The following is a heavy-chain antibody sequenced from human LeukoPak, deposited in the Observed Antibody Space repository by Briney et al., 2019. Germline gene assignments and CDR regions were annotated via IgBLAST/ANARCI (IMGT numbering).Heavy chain of an antibody. J-gene: IGHJ5*02. CDR1: GGSFSGYY. CDR3: ARGSHASPPPRTYNWFDP. V-gene: IGHV4-34*01. CDR2: INHSGST. Sequence: SETLSLTCAVYGGSFSGYYWSWIRQPPGKGLEWIGEINHSGSTNYNPSLKSRVTISVDTSKNQFSLKLSSVTAADTAVYYCARGSHASPPPRTYNWFDPWGQGTLVTVSS.